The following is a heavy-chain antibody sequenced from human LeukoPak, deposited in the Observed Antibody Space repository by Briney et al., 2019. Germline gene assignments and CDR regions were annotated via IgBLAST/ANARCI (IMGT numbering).Heavy chain of an antibody. Sequence: ASVRLSCKASGYTFTGYYIQWVRQAPGQGLEWIGRINPNTGGTNYAQKFQGRVTMTRDTSITTAYMELSGLRSDDTAVYYCARADFGDCWGQGTMVTVSS. CDR2: INPNTGGT. CDR1: GYTFTGYY. CDR3: ARADFGDC. D-gene: IGHD4-17*01. V-gene: IGHV1-2*06. J-gene: IGHJ3*01.